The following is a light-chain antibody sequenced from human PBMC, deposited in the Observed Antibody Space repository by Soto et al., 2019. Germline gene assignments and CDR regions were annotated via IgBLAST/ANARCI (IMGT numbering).Light chain of an antibody. V-gene: IGKV1-5*01. J-gene: IGKJ1*01. Sequence: DIQMTQSPSTLSASVGDRVTITCRASQSISFYLAWYQQRPGKAPKVLIWNASSLQRGVPSRFSGSGSGTEFTLTISSLQPDDFATYYCQQYNTYSTWTFGQGTKVEIQ. CDR3: QQYNTYSTWT. CDR1: QSISFY. CDR2: NAS.